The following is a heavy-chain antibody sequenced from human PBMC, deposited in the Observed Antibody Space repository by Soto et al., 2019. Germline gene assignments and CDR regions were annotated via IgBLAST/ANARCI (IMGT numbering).Heavy chain of an antibody. CDR3: AREVIRGLFDAYDL. D-gene: IGHD2-21*01. CDR1: VFTSSG. J-gene: IGHJ3*01. CDR2: ISTHNGNT. V-gene: IGHV1-18*04. Sequence: ASVKVSCKASVFTSSGISCVRQAPGQRLEWMGWISTHNGNTIYAQKFQGRVIMTMDTSTTTVYMELRSLSPDDTAVYLCAREVIRGLFDAYDLWGQGTMVTVSS.